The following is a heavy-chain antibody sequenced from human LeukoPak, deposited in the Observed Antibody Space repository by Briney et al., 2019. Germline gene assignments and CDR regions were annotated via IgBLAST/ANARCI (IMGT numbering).Heavy chain of an antibody. CDR1: GGSFSGYY. D-gene: IGHD6-19*01. V-gene: IGHV4-34*01. CDR2: INHSGST. CDR3: ARDTSIAVAGLFDY. Sequence: SETLSLTCAVYGGSFSGYYWSWIRQPPGKGLEWIGEINHSGSTNYNPSLKSRVTISVDTSKNQFSLKLSSVAAADTAVYYCARDTSIAVAGLFDYWGQGTLVTVSS. J-gene: IGHJ4*02.